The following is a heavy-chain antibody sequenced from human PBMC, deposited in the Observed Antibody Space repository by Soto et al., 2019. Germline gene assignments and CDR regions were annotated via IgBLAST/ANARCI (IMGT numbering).Heavy chain of an antibody. Sequence: ASVKVSCKASGYSFTSYYMHWVRQAPGQGLEWMGIINPCGGSTSFAQKFQGRVTMTRDTSTSTVYMELSSLRSEDTAVYYCARAAVTGRYRGKGDYFDYWGQGTLVTVSS. V-gene: IGHV1-46*01. J-gene: IGHJ4*02. CDR2: INPCGGST. D-gene: IGHD1-26*01. CDR1: GYSFTSYY. CDR3: ARAAVTGRYRGKGDYFDY.